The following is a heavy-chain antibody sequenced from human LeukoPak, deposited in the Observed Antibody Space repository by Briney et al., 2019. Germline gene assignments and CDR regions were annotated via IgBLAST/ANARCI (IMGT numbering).Heavy chain of an antibody. V-gene: IGHV3-21*01. Sequence: PGGSLRLSCAASGFTFSSYSMNWVRQAPGKGLEWVSSISSSSYIYYADSVKGRFTISRDNAKNSLYLQMNSLRAEDTAVYYCARAISRTVVTLDAFDIWGQGTMVTVSS. D-gene: IGHD4-23*01. CDR1: GFTFSSYS. CDR3: ARAISRTVVTLDAFDI. CDR2: ISSSSYI. J-gene: IGHJ3*02.